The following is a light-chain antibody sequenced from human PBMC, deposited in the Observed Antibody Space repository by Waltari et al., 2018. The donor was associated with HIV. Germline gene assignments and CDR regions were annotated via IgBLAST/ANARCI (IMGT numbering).Light chain of an antibody. CDR2: GKN. Sequence: SSELTQDPAVSVALGQTVRITCQGDSLRSYYASWYQQKPGQAPVVVIYGKNNRPSWIPDRFSGSSSGNTTSLTITGAQAEDEADYYCNSRDSSGNHLVFGGGTKLTVL. V-gene: IGLV3-19*01. CDR1: SLRSYY. CDR3: NSRDSSGNHLV. J-gene: IGLJ2*01.